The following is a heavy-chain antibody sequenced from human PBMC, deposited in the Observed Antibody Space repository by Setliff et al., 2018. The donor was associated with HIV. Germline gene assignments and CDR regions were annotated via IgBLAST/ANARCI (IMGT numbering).Heavy chain of an antibody. CDR1: GESFSDYY. V-gene: IGHV4-34*01. CDR3: ARLTRITTAGH. Sequence: SSETLSLTCAVYGESFSDYYWSWIRQPPGKGLEWIGEITHSGSTNYNPSLKSRVTISVDTSKNQFSLKLTSVTAADTAVYYCARLTRITTAGHWGQGTLVTVSS. CDR2: ITHSGST. D-gene: IGHD6-13*01. J-gene: IGHJ4*02.